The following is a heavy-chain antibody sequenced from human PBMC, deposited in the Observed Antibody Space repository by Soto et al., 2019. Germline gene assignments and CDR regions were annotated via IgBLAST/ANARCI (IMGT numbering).Heavy chain of an antibody. Sequence: SETLSLTCTVSGGSISSGGYHWSWIRQHPGKGLEWIGYIYYSGSTYYNPSLKSRVTISVDTSKNQFSLKLSSVTAADTAVYYCARDELVVGATYGKRDYYYYYGMDVWGQGTTVTVSS. CDR2: IYYSGST. CDR1: GGSISSGGYH. V-gene: IGHV4-31*03. CDR3: ARDELVVGATYGKRDYYYYYGMDV. J-gene: IGHJ6*02. D-gene: IGHD1-26*01.